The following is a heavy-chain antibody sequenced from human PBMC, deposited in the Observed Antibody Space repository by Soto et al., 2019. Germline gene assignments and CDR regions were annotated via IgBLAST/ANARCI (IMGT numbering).Heavy chain of an antibody. D-gene: IGHD2-2*01. CDR1: GVSFSGYC. CDR3: ARLSRPYQLRILYYYYPHMDV. CDR2: INHSGST. J-gene: IGHJ6*03. Sequence: SETLSLTWAVYGVSFSGYCWSWIRQPPGKGLEWIGEINHSGSTNYTPPLKSRVTISVDTSKNPFSLKPRSVTAADTAVYYCARLSRPYQLRILYYYYPHMDVWGKGTTVTVS. V-gene: IGHV4-34*01.